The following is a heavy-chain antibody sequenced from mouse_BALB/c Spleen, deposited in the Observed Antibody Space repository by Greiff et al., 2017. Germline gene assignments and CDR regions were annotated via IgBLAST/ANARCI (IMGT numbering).Heavy chain of an antibody. D-gene: IGHD2-3*01. J-gene: IGHJ1*01. CDR3: ARGTMMAYFDV. CDR2: ISYSGST. V-gene: IGHV3-2*02. CDR1: GYSITSDYA. Sequence: DVQLQESGPGLVKPSQSLSLTCTVTGYSITSDYAWNWIRQFPGNKLEWMGYISYSGSTSYNPSLKSRISITRDTSKNQFFLQLNSVTTEDTATYYCARGTMMAYFDVWGAGTTVTVSS.